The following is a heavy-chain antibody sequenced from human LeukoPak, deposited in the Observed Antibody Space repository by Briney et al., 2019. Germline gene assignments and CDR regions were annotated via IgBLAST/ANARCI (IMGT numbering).Heavy chain of an antibody. J-gene: IGHJ4*02. CDR2: INPNSGGT. CDR1: GYTFTGSY. CDR3: ARSSGWKYNIDY. V-gene: IGHV1-2*02. D-gene: IGHD6-19*01. Sequence: ASVRVSCETSGYTFTGSYLHWVRQAPGQGLEWMGWINPNSGGTNYAQKFQGRVTMTRDTSISTAYMELSRLRSDDTAVYYCARSSGWKYNIDYWGQGTLVTVSS.